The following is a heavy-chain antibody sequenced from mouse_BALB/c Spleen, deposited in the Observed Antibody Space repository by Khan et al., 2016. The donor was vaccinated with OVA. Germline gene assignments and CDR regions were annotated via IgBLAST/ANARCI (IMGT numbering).Heavy chain of an antibody. V-gene: IGHV2-9*02. CDR3: DRDTTATAY. CDR2: IWAGGGT. J-gene: IGHJ3*01. CDR1: GFSLTSYS. D-gene: IGHD1-2*01. Sequence: QVQLKQSGPGLVAPSQSLSITCTVSGFSLTSYSVHWVRQPPGKGLEWLGIIWAGGGTNYNSALMSRLSISKDNSKSQVFLKMNSLQTDDTAMYYCDRDTTATAYWGQGTLVTVSA.